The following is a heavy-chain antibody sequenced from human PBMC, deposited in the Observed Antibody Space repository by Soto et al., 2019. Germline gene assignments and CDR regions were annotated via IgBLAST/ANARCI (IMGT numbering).Heavy chain of an antibody. V-gene: IGHV1-2*02. D-gene: IGHD3-10*01. J-gene: IGHJ4*02. CDR1: GYTFTGYY. Sequence: QVQLVQSGAEVKKPGASVKVSCKASGYTFTGYYMHWVRQAPGQGLEWMGWINPNSGGTNYAQKFQGRVTMTTDTSTSTAYMELRSLRSDDTAVYYCARNAYYYGSGSYSPFDYWGQGTLVTVSS. CDR2: INPNSGGT. CDR3: ARNAYYYGSGSYSPFDY.